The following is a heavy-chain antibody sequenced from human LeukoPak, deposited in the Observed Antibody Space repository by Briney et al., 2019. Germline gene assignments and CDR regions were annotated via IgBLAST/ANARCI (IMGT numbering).Heavy chain of an antibody. CDR3: AKAANYDILTGYYLDY. J-gene: IGHJ4*02. D-gene: IGHD3-9*01. Sequence: GGSLRLSCAASGFTFSGYGMHWVRQAPGKGLEWVAFVRYDSSNKYYADSVKGRFTVSRDNAKNSLYLQMNNLRAEDTAIYYCAKAANYDILTGYYLDYWGQGTLVTVSS. CDR2: VRYDSSNK. V-gene: IGHV3-30*02. CDR1: GFTFSGYG.